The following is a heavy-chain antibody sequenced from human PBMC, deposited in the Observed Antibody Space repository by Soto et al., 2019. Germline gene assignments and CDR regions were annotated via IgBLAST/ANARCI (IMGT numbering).Heavy chain of an antibody. CDR1: GGSISSGGYS. V-gene: IGHV4-30-2*01. D-gene: IGHD2-8*02. Sequence: SETLSLTCAVSGGSISSGGYSWSWIRQPPGRGLEWIGYIYYSGSTYYNPPLKSRVTISVDTSKNQFSLKLTSVTAADTAVYYCARDKITGLFDYWGQGTLVTVSS. CDR2: IYYSGST. CDR3: ARDKITGLFDY. J-gene: IGHJ4*02.